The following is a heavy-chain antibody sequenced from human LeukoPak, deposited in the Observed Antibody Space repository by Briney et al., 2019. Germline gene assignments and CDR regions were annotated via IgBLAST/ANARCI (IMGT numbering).Heavy chain of an antibody. CDR1: GGTFSSYT. CDR2: IIPILGIA. V-gene: IGHV1-69*04. Sequence: SVKVSCKASGGTFSSYTISWVRQAPGQGLEWMGRIIPILGIANYAQKFQGRVTITADKSTSTAYMELSSLRSEDTAAYYCARDPFYLGYSSSWFDYWGQGTLVTVSS. D-gene: IGHD6-13*01. CDR3: ARDPFYLGYSSSWFDY. J-gene: IGHJ4*02.